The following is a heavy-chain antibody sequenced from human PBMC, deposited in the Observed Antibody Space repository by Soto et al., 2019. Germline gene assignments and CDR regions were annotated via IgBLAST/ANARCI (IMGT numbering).Heavy chain of an antibody. J-gene: IGHJ4*02. V-gene: IGHV5-51*01. CDR3: ARKYYYGAGTLDY. Sequence: GESLKISCKGSGYTFTNYWIGWVRQMPGKGLEWMGIIYPGDSETRYSPSFQGQVTMSADKSISTAYLQWSSLKASDSAMYYCARKYYYGAGTLDYWGQGALVTVSS. D-gene: IGHD3-10*01. CDR2: IYPGDSET. CDR1: GYTFTNYW.